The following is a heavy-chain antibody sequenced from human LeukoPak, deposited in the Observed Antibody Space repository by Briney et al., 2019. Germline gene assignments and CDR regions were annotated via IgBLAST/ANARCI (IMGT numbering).Heavy chain of an antibody. V-gene: IGHV3-20*04. Sequence: GGSLRLSCAASGFTFDDYGMSWVRQAPGKGLEWVSGINWNGGSTGYADSVKGRFTISRDNAKNSLYLQMNSLGAEDTALYYCARGPLYYYYYMDVWGKGTTVTVSS. CDR2: INWNGGST. CDR1: GFTFDDYG. J-gene: IGHJ6*03. CDR3: ARGPLYYYYYMDV.